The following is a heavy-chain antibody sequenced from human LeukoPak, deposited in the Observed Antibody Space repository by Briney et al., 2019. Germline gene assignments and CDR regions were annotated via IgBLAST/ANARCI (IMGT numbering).Heavy chain of an antibody. V-gene: IGHV3-23*01. CDR1: GFTISSYY. CDR2: ISGSGGST. D-gene: IGHD1-26*01. CDR3: AKDPYPIVGATTSSAFDI. J-gene: IGHJ3*02. Sequence: GGSLRLSCAASGFTISSYYMAWVRQAPGKGLKWVSAISGSGGSTYYADSVKGRFTISRDNSKNTLYLQMNSLRAEDTAVYYCAKDPYPIVGATTSSAFDIWGQGTMVTVSS.